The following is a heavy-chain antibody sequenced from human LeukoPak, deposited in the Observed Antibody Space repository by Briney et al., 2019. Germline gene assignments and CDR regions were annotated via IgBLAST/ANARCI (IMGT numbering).Heavy chain of an antibody. CDR3: ARDRGGDIVVVPAAQRHYYMDV. V-gene: IGHV1-18*01. J-gene: IGHJ6*03. Sequence: ASVKVSCKASGYTFTSYGIRWVRQAPGQGLEWMGWISAYNGNTNYAQKLQGRVTMTTDTSTSTAYMELRSLRSDDTAVYYCARDRGGDIVVVPAAQRHYYMDVWGKGTTVTVSS. D-gene: IGHD2-2*01. CDR1: GYTFTSYG. CDR2: ISAYNGNT.